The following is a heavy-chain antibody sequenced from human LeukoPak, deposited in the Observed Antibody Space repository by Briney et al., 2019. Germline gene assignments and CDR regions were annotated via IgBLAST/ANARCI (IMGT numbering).Heavy chain of an antibody. V-gene: IGHV4-39*01. CDR1: GGSISSSSYY. CDR2: IYYSGST. Sequence: PSETLSLTCTVSGGSISSSSYYWGWIRQPPGKGLEWIGSIYYSGSTYYNPSLKSRVTTSVDTSKNQFSLKLSSVTAADTAVYYCARHNHYYGSGGYFPTEPWGQGTLVTVSS. J-gene: IGHJ5*02. D-gene: IGHD3-10*01. CDR3: ARHNHYYGSGGYFPTEP.